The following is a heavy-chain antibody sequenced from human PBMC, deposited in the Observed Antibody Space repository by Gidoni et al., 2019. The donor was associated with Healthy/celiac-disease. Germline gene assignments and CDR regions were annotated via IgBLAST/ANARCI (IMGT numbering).Heavy chain of an antibody. J-gene: IGHJ3*02. CDR2: ISGSGGST. CDR3: AKDYDRDYYDSSGFDI. V-gene: IGHV3-23*01. CDR1: GFTFSVYA. D-gene: IGHD3-22*01. Sequence: EVQLLESGGGLVQPGGSLRLSCAASGFTFSVYAMSWVRQAPGKGLEWVSAISGSGGSTYYADSVKGRFTISRDNSKNTLYLQMNSLRAEDTAVYYCAKDYDRDYYDSSGFDIWGQGTMVTVSS.